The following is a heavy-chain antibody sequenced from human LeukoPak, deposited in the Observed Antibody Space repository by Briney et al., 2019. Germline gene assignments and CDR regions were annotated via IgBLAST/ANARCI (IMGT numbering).Heavy chain of an antibody. CDR3: AKDRHAPGRYCSSTTCFPFDS. Sequence: GGSLRLSCAASGFTFSSYDMSWVRQAPGKGLEWVSAISGSGGSTYYADSVKGRFTISRDNSKSTLYLQMNSLRAEDTAVYYCAKDRHAPGRYCSSTTCFPFDSWGQGTLVTVSS. CDR1: GFTFSSYD. CDR2: ISGSGGST. D-gene: IGHD2-2*01. V-gene: IGHV3-23*01. J-gene: IGHJ5*01.